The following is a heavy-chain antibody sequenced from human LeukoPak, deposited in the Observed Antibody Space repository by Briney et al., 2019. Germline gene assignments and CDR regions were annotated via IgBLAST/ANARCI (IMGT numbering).Heavy chain of an antibody. V-gene: IGHV3-74*01. CDR1: GFTFRTYW. D-gene: IGHD4-23*01. CDR3: AREAIFTSITPSDY. J-gene: IGHJ4*02. CDR2: INSDGSNT. Sequence: GSLRLSCAASGFTFRTYWMHWARQDPGKGLVWVSRINSDGSNTIYADSVKGRFTISRDNAKNTLYLQMNSLRPEDTAVYYCAREAIFTSITPSDYWGQGTLVTVSS.